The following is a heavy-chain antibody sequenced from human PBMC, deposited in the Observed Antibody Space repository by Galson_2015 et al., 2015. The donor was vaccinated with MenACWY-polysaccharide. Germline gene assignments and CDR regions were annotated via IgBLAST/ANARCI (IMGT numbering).Heavy chain of an antibody. CDR1: GGSVSGGDYY. Sequence: LSLTCAVSGGSVSGGDYYWSWIRQPPGKGLEWTGSIYYSRSTYYTPSLKTRIVISVDSSRNQYSLTLNSVTAADTAVYYCATQGTWDNSLEHWGQGTLVTVSS. CDR3: ATQGTWDNSLEH. J-gene: IGHJ1*01. V-gene: IGHV4-30-4*01. CDR2: IYYSRST. D-gene: IGHD2/OR15-2a*01.